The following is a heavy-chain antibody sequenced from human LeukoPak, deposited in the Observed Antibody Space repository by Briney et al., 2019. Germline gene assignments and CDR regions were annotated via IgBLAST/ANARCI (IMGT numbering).Heavy chain of an antibody. V-gene: IGHV3-15*07. D-gene: IGHD3-22*01. J-gene: IGHJ4*02. CDR2: IKSKTDGGTT. Sequence: GGSLRLSCAASGFTFSNAWMNWVRQAPGKGLQWVGRIKSKTDGGTTDYAAPVKGRFTISRDDSKNTLYLQMNSLKTEDTAVYYCSTTYYYDSSEGYWGQGTLVTVSS. CDR3: STTYYYDSSEGY. CDR1: GFTFSNAW.